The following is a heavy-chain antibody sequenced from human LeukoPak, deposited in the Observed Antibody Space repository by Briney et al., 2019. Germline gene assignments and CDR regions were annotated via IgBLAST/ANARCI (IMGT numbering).Heavy chain of an antibody. D-gene: IGHD4-17*01. CDR3: ASLDYGDYRSPFGP. CDR2: ISSSGSTI. CDR1: GFTFSSYE. Sequence: GGSLRLSCAASGFTFSSYEMNWVRQAPGKGLEWVSYISSSGSTIYYADSVKGRFTISRDNAKNSLYLQMNSLRAEDTAVYYCASLDYGDYRSPFGPWGQGTLVTVSS. V-gene: IGHV3-48*03. J-gene: IGHJ5*02.